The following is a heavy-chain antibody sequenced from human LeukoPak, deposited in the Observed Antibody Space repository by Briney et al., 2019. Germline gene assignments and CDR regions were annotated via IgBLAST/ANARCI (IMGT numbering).Heavy chain of an antibody. CDR2: ISGSGGST. CDR1: GGIFSSYA. D-gene: IGHD4-17*01. V-gene: IGHV3-23*01. CDR3: AKWGLLGDYGIDYFDY. Sequence: ASVKVSCKASGGIFSSYAMSWVRQAPGKGLEWVSAISGSGGSTYYADSVKGRFTISRDNSKNTLYLQMNSLRAEDTAVYYCAKWGLLGDYGIDYFDYWGQGTLVTVSS. J-gene: IGHJ4*02.